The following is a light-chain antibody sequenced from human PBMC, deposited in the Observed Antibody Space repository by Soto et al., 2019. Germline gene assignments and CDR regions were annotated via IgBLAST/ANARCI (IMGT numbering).Light chain of an antibody. CDR3: QSYDSSLSGYV. V-gene: IGLV1-40*01. CDR2: VNT. CDR1: SSNIGAGYD. Sequence: QSVLTQPPSVSGAPGQRVTISCTGSSSNIGAGYDVHWYQQLPGTAPKLLIYVNTNRPSGVPGRFSGSESGTSASLAITGLQAEDEADYYCQSYDSSLSGYVFGTGTKVTVL. J-gene: IGLJ1*01.